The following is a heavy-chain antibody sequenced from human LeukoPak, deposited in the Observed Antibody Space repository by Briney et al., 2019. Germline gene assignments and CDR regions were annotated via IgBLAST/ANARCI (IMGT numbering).Heavy chain of an antibody. J-gene: IGHJ5*02. D-gene: IGHD3-10*01. CDR2: IYYSGST. CDR1: GDSISSYY. CDR3: ARGGYYGSGNDFRFDP. Sequence: SETLPLICTVSGDSISSYYWSWIRQPPGKGLEWIGYIYYSGSTNYNPSLKSRVTISVDTSKNQFSLKLSSVTAADTAVYYCARGGYYGSGNDFRFDPWGQGTLVTVSS. V-gene: IGHV4-59*01.